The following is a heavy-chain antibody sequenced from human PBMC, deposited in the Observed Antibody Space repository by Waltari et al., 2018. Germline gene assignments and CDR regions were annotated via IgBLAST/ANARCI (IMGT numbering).Heavy chain of an antibody. CDR2: IYSGGST. V-gene: IGHV3-23*03. Sequence: EVQLLESGGGLVQPGGSLRLSCAASGFTFSSYAMSWVRQAPGKGLEWVSVIYSGGSTYYADPVKGRFTISRDNSKNARYLQMNSRRAEDTAVYYCAKDAVLRFWDYWGQGTLVTVSS. D-gene: IGHD3-3*01. CDR1: GFTFSSYA. CDR3: AKDAVLRFWDY. J-gene: IGHJ4*02.